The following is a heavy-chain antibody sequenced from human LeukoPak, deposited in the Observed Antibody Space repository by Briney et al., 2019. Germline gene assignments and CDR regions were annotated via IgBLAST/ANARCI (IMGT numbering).Heavy chain of an antibody. J-gene: IGHJ5*02. CDR1: GGSFSSSPYY. V-gene: IGHV4-39*07. CDR3: AKGAGGFSYYNWFDP. CDR2: IYYSGTT. D-gene: IGHD5-18*01. Sequence: SETLSLTCTVSGGSFSSSPYYWGWLRQPPGTGLEWFGSIYYSGTTHYSPSLESRVTISVDTTKYQFSLIVASVTAAATAIYYCAKGAGGFSYYNWFDPWGEGTLVTVS.